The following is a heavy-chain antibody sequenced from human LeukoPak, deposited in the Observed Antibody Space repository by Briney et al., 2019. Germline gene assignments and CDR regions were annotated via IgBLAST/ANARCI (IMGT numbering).Heavy chain of an antibody. D-gene: IGHD3-3*01. V-gene: IGHV1-69*02. Sequence: SVKVSCKASGGTFSSYTISWVRQAPGQGMEWMGRIIPILGIGNYAQKFQGRVTITADKSTSTAYMELSSLRSEDTAVYYCARGHYDFWSGYYDHMDVWGKGTTVTVSS. J-gene: IGHJ6*03. CDR2: IIPILGIG. CDR3: ARGHYDFWSGYYDHMDV. CDR1: GGTFSSYT.